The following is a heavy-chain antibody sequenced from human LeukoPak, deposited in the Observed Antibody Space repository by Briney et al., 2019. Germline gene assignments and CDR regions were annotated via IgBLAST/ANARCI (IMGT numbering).Heavy chain of an antibody. V-gene: IGHV3-7*03. CDR1: GFTFSRYW. D-gene: IGHD6-13*01. CDR3: ARIGAAGVDS. CDR2: IKQDGSEK. Sequence: GGSLRLSCAASGFTFSRYWMSWVRQAPGKELEWVVNIKQDGSEKYYVDSVKGRFTISRDNSKSSLYLQMNSLRAEDTAVYYCARIGAAGVDSWGLGTLVTVSS. J-gene: IGHJ4*02.